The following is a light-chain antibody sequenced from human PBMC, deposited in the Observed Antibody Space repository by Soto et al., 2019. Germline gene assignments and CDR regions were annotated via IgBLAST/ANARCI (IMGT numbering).Light chain of an antibody. Sequence: DIQMTQSPSTLSASVGDRATLTCRASQSISSWLAWYQQKPGKAPKLLIYDASSLESGVPSRFSGSGSGTEFTLTISSLQPDDFATYYCQQYNSYSGTFGQGTKVDI. V-gene: IGKV1-5*01. CDR3: QQYNSYSGT. CDR2: DAS. CDR1: QSISSW. J-gene: IGKJ1*01.